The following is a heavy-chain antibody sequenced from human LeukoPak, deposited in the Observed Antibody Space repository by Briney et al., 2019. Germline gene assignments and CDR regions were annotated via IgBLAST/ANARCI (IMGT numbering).Heavy chain of an antibody. CDR3: ARHSGGRDSSGEYWYFDL. V-gene: IGHV4-59*08. CDR1: GGSISNYY. D-gene: IGHD3-22*01. Sequence: PSETLSLTCTVSGGSISNYYWGWIRQPPGKGLEWIGYIYYSGSTTYNPSLKSRVTISVDTSKKQFSLKLSSVTASDTAVYYCARHSGGRDSSGEYWYFDLWGRGTLVTVSS. J-gene: IGHJ2*01. CDR2: IYYSGST.